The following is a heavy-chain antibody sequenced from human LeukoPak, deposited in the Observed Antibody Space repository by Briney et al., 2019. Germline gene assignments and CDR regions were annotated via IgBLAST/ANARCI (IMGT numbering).Heavy chain of an antibody. J-gene: IGHJ4*02. Sequence: GASVKVSCKASGGTFSSYAISWVRQAPGQGLEWMGGIIPIFGTANYAQKFQGRVTITADESTSTAYMELSSLRSEDTAVYYCARDKTVVTRDHWGFDYWGQGTLVTVSS. CDR3: ARDKTVVTRDHWGFDY. CDR1: GGTFSSYA. V-gene: IGHV1-69*13. CDR2: IIPIFGTA. D-gene: IGHD4-23*01.